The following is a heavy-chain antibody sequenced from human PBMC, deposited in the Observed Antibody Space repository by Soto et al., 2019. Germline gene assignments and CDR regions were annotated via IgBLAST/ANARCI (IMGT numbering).Heavy chain of an antibody. CDR1: GYTFTSYS. D-gene: IGHD2-15*01. CDR3: ARDHNFGFILYAMDV. CDR2: INPSSGRT. V-gene: IGHV1-46*01. Sequence: ASGKVSCKASGYTFTSYSMHWVRQAPGQGLEWMGIINPSSGRTSYAQNFQGRVTMTSDTSTSIVYMEMSSLKSEDTAVYYCARDHNFGFILYAMDVWGQGTTVTVSS. J-gene: IGHJ6*02.